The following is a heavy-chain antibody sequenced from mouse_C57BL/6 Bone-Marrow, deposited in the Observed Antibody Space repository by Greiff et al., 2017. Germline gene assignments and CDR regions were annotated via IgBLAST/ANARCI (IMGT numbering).Heavy chain of an antibody. CDR2: IHPNSGST. D-gene: IGHD1-1*01. CDR1: GYTFTSYW. J-gene: IGHJ3*01. CDR3: ARGELRGGAD. Sequence: QVQLQQPGAELVKPGASVKLSCKASGYTFTSYWMHWVKQRPGQGLEWIGMIHPNSGSTNYNEKFKSKATLTVDKSSSTAYMQLSNLTSEDSAVYYCARGELRGGADWGQGTLVTVSA. V-gene: IGHV1-64*01.